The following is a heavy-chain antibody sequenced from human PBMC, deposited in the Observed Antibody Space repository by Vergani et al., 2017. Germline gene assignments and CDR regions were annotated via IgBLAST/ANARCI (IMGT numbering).Heavy chain of an antibody. CDR2: IYHTGSA. J-gene: IGHJ5*02. CDR1: GYSITSGYY. V-gene: IGHV4-38-2*01. CDR3: VRTVALWFGETKDGGWFDP. D-gene: IGHD3-10*01. Sequence: QVQLLESVPGLLKPSETLSLTCSVSGYSITSGYYWGWIRQPPGRGLEWFGSIYHTGSAYYNPSLKSRVTVSVDTSMNQVSLKLNSVTAADTAVYYCVRTVALWFGETKDGGWFDPWGQGTLVTVTS.